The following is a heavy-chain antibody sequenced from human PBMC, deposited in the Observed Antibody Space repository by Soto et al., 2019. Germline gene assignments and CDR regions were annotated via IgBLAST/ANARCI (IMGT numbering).Heavy chain of an antibody. J-gene: IGHJ4*02. CDR3: ARFPRLLKNLDF. V-gene: IGHV1-18*01. CDR1: GYSFAPYG. Sequence: GASVKVSCKASGYSFAPYGISWVRQAPGQGLEWLGWIRGYSDKATYAQRFQGRVTMTADTSTSTAYMELRDLRSDDTAVYFCARFPRLLKNLDFWGQGTQVTVSS. D-gene: IGHD2-21*01. CDR2: IRGYSDKA.